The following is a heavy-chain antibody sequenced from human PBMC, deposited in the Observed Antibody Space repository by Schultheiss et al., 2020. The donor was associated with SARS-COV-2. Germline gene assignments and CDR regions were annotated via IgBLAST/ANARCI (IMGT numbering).Heavy chain of an antibody. D-gene: IGHD3-10*01. J-gene: IGHJ6*02. CDR2: ISYDGSNK. V-gene: IGHV3-30*04. CDR3: AREGTGGGMDV. CDR1: GFTFSSYA. Sequence: GGSLRLSCAASGFTFSSYAMHWVRQAPGKGLEWVAVISYDGSNKYYADSVKGRFTISRDNSKNTLYLQMNSLRAEDTAVYYCAREGTGGGMDVWGQGTTVTVSS.